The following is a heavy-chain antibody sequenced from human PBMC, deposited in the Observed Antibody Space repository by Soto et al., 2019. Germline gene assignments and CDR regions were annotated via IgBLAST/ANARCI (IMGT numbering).Heavy chain of an antibody. V-gene: IGHV3-33*01. CDR3: ARDLKYSSLDY. CDR1: GFTFSSYG. CDR2: IWYDGSNK. Sequence: QVQLVESGGGMVQPGRSLRLSCAASGFTFSSYGMHWVRQAPGKGLEWVAVIWYDGSNKYYADSVKGRFTISRDNSKNTLYLQMNSLRAEDTAVYYCARDLKYSSLDYWGQGTLVTVSS. J-gene: IGHJ4*02. D-gene: IGHD5-18*01.